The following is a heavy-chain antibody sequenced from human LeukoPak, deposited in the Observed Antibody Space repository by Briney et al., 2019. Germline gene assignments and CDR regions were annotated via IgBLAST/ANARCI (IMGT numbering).Heavy chain of an antibody. J-gene: IGHJ5*02. D-gene: IGHD3-10*01. CDR3: AKDTVWFGERWFDP. V-gene: IGHV3-30*18. CDR1: GFTFSSYG. Sequence: GSLRLSCAASGFTFSSYGMHWVRQAPGKGLEWVAVISYDGSNKYYADSVKGRFTISRDSSKNTLYLQMNSLRAEDTAVYYCAKDTVWFGERWFDPWGQGTLVTVSS. CDR2: ISYDGSNK.